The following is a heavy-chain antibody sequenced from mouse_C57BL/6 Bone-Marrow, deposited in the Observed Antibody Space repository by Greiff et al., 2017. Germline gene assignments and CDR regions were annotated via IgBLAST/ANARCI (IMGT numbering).Heavy chain of an antibody. CDR3: ARGGLALAY. J-gene: IGHJ3*01. Sequence: QVQLQQPGAELVKPGASVKLSCKASGYTFTSYWMHWVKQRPGQGLEWIGMIHPNSGSTNYNEKFKSKATLTVDKSSSTAYMQLGSLTSEDSAVYYCARGGLALAYWGQGTLVTVSA. CDR2: IHPNSGST. V-gene: IGHV1-64*01. CDR1: GYTFTSYW.